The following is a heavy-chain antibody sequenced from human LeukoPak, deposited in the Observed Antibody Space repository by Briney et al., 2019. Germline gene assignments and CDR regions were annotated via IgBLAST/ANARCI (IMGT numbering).Heavy chain of an antibody. V-gene: IGHV3-23*01. CDR1: GFTFSSYG. D-gene: IGHD3-3*01. J-gene: IGHJ4*02. CDR2: ISGSGGST. Sequence: PGGSLRLSCAASGFTFSSYGMSWVRQAPGKGLEWVSAISGSGGSTYYADSVKGRFTISRDNSKNTLYLQMNSLRAEDTAVYYCAKDESGRKYYFDYWGQGTLVTVSS. CDR3: AKDESGRKYYFDY.